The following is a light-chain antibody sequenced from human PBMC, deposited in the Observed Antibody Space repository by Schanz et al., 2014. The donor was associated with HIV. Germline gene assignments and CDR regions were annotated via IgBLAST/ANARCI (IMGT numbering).Light chain of an antibody. CDR3: SSYAGSLPLV. CDR1: SSDVGGYNY. Sequence: QSALTQPASVSGSPGQSITISCTGTSSDVGGYNYVSWYQQHPGKAPKLMIYDVTKRPSGVPDRFSGSKSGTSASLTITGLQADDEADYYCSSYAGSLPLVFGGGTKLTVL. J-gene: IGLJ2*01. V-gene: IGLV2-11*01. CDR2: DVT.